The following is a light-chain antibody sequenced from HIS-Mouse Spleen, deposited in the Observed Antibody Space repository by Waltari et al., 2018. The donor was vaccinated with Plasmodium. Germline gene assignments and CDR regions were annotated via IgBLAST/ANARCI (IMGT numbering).Light chain of an antibody. CDR3: QSADSSGTYRV. V-gene: IGLV3-25*03. CDR1: SLPQQY. J-gene: IGLJ2*01. CDR2: KDS. Sequence: SYELTQPPSVSVSPGQPARITCSGDSLPQQYAYWYQQKPGQAPVLVIYKDSERPSGIPERFSGSSSGTTVTLTISGVQAEDEADYYCQSADSSGTYRVFGGGTKLAVL.